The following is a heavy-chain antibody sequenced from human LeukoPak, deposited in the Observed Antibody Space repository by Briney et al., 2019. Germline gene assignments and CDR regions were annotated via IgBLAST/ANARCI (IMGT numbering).Heavy chain of an antibody. V-gene: IGHV3-66*01. CDR2: IYSGGST. D-gene: IGHD3-10*02. CDR3: AELGITMIGGV. Sequence: GSLRLSCAASEFSVGSNYMTWVRRAPGKGLEWVSLIYSGGSTYYADSVKGRFTISRDNSKNTLYLQMNSLRAEDTAVYYCAELGITMIGGVWGKGTTVTISS. J-gene: IGHJ6*04. CDR1: EFSVGSNY.